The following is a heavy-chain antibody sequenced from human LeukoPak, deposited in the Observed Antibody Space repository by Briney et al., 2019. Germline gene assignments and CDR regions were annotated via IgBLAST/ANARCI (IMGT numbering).Heavy chain of an antibody. V-gene: IGHV3-48*03. CDR1: GFTFSSYE. D-gene: IGHD5-18*01. CDR3: ARVQLWRNAYYYYYMDV. Sequence: PGGSLRLSCAASGFTFSSYEMNWVRQAPGKGLEWVSYISSSGSTIYYADSVKGRFTISRDNAKNSLYLQMNSLRAEDTAVYYCARVQLWRNAYYYYYMDVWGKGTTVTVSS. CDR2: ISSSGSTI. J-gene: IGHJ6*03.